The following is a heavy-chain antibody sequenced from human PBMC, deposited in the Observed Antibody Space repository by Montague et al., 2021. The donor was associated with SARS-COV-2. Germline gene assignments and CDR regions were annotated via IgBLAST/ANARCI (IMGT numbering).Heavy chain of an antibody. Sequence: SETLSLTCSVSGFSISSGFYWAWQSPGKGPEWIGTVCHSGYTHYNPSLKGRVTVSIDTSKNQFSLTVTSVTAADTAVYSCARRGYTGSDYFDYWGQGTLVTVSS. CDR1: GFSISSGFY. D-gene: IGHD5-12*01. V-gene: IGHV4-38-2*01. CDR3: ARRGYTGSDYFDY. CDR2: VCHSGYT. J-gene: IGHJ4*02.